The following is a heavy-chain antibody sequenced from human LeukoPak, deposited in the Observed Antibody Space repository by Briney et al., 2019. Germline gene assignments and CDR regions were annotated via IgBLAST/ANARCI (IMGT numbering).Heavy chain of an antibody. CDR3: PRFPIVATVDY. D-gene: IGHD5-12*01. CDR2: IYYSGST. J-gene: IGHJ4*02. V-gene: IGHV4-39*01. CDR1: GGSISSSSYY. Sequence: SETLSLTCTVSGGSISSSSYYWGWIRQPPGKGLEWIGSIYYSGSTYYNPSLKSRVTISVDTSKNQFSLKLSSVTAADTAVYYCPRFPIVATVDYWGQGTLVTVSS.